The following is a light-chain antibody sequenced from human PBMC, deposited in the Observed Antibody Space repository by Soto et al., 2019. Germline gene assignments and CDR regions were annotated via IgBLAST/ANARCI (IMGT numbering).Light chain of an antibody. J-gene: IGKJ4*01. CDR2: AAS. CDR1: QGIGSY. Sequence: DIQLTQSPSFLSASVGDRVTITCRASQGIGSYLAWYQQKPGKAPKLLIYAASTLQSGVPSRFSGSGSGTEFTLTISSLQPEDFATYYCQKYNSAPLTFGGGTKFDIK. V-gene: IGKV1-9*01. CDR3: QKYNSAPLT.